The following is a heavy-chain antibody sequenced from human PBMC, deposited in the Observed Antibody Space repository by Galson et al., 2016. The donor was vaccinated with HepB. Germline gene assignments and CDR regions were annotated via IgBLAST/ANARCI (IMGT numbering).Heavy chain of an antibody. CDR1: GCTFSNYA. J-gene: IGHJ4*02. CDR2: IIPILDIA. CDR3: ARGLGSGWFGVLNY. D-gene: IGHD6-19*01. Sequence: SVKVSCKASGCTFSNYAIRWVRQAPGQGLEWVGLIIPILDIANYAQRFQGRVTITADKSTSTAYMELSSLRSEDTAVYYCARGLGSGWFGVLNYWGQGTLITVSS. V-gene: IGHV1-69*10.